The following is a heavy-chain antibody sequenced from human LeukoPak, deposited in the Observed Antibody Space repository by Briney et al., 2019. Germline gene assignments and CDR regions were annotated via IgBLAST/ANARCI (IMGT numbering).Heavy chain of an antibody. CDR3: ARHCGGDVHWYFDL. Sequence: GSLRLSCAASGFTFSSYEMNWVRQPPGKGLEWIGSIYYSGSTYYNPSLKSRVTISVDTSKNQFSLKLSSVTAADTAVYYCARHCGGDVHWYFDLWGRGTLVTVSS. CDR2: IYYSGST. V-gene: IGHV4-39*01. D-gene: IGHD2-21*02. J-gene: IGHJ2*01. CDR1: GFTFSSYE.